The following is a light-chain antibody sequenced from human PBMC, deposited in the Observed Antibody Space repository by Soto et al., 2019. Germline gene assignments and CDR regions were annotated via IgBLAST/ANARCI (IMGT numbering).Light chain of an antibody. CDR2: DVN. Sequence: QSALTQPASVSGSPGQWITISCTGTISDIGGYNFISWYQHQPGKAPKLVIYDVNNRPSGISYRFSGSKSGNTASLTISGLQAEDEADYYCSSYTRTTTLVFGGGTKLTVL. CDR1: ISDIGGYNF. V-gene: IGLV2-14*01. CDR3: SSYTRTTTLV. J-gene: IGLJ2*01.